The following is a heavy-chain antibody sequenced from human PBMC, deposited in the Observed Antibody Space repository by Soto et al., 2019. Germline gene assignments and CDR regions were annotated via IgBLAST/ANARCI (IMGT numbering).Heavy chain of an antibody. Sequence: QVQLVQSGGEVKRPGASVKVSCKFSGHTFSNYGITWLRQAPGQPLEWLGWISLYSDARNNAQKFQGRDSMTTDTSTTTAYVELRSLRSDDTAVYYCARVVPGAEAWFGPWGQGTLVTVSS. CDR2: ISLYSDAR. CDR3: ARVVPGAEAWFGP. V-gene: IGHV1-18*01. J-gene: IGHJ5*02. D-gene: IGHD2-2*01. CDR1: GHTFSNYG.